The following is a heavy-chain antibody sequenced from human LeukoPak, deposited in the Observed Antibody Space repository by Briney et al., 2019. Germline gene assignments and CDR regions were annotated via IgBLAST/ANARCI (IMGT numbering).Heavy chain of an antibody. J-gene: IGHJ3*02. CDR3: ARGRANTLRFLEWTAAPGAFDI. CDR2: INPNSGGT. CDR1: GYTFTGYY. V-gene: IGHV1-2*02. D-gene: IGHD3-3*01. Sequence: ASVKVSCKASGYTFTGYYMHWVRPAPGQGLEWMGWINPNSGGTNYAQKFQGRVTMTRDTSISTAYMELSRLRSDDTAVYYCARGRANTLRFLEWTAAPGAFDIWGQGTMVTVSS.